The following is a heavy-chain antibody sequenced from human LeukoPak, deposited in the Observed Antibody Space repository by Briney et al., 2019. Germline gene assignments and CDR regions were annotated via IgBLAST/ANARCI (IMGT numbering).Heavy chain of an antibody. Sequence: PSQTLSLICSVSGGSITSGSYYWSWMRQPAGKGLEWIGRIYTSGRTNYNPSLKSRVTISLDTSKNQFSLKLSSVTAADTAVYFCARDDPLDFPDYQYYMDVWGKGTTVTVSS. CDR2: IYTSGRT. CDR3: ARDDPLDFPDYQYYMDV. V-gene: IGHV4-61*02. J-gene: IGHJ6*03. CDR1: GGSITSGSYY. D-gene: IGHD3-3*01.